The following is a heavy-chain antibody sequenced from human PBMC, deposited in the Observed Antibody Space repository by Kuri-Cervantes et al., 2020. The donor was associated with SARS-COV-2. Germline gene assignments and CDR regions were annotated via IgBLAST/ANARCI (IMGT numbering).Heavy chain of an antibody. Sequence: GGSLRLSCAASGFTVSSNYMSWVRQAPGKGLEWVSVIYSGGGTYYADSVKGRFTISRDNYKNTLYLQVISLRAEDTALYYCAKDYFSDTSNYFDYWGQGALVTVSS. CDR1: GFTVSSNY. J-gene: IGHJ4*02. CDR2: IYSGGGT. V-gene: IGHV3-53*01. CDR3: AKDYFSDTSNYFDY. D-gene: IGHD3-3*01.